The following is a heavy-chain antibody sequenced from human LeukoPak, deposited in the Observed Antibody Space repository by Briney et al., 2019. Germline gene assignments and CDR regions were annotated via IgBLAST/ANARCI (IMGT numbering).Heavy chain of an antibody. CDR2: ISSSSSNM. J-gene: IGHJ4*02. CDR3: AREYSSSSGRSFDY. Sequence: GGSLRLSCAASGFTFSSYSMNWVRQAPGKGLEWVSYISSSSSNMYYADSVKGRFTISRDSAKNSLYLQMNSLRAEDTAVYYCAREYSSSSGRSFDYWGQGTLVTVSS. D-gene: IGHD6-6*01. CDR1: GFTFSSYS. V-gene: IGHV3-48*01.